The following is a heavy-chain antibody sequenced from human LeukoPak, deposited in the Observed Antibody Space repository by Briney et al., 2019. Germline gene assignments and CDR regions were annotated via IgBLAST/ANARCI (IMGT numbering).Heavy chain of an antibody. D-gene: IGHD6-6*01. J-gene: IGHJ5*02. CDR2: IYHSGIT. Sequence: SETLSLTCTVSDYSISSGYGYYWGWIRQPPGKGLEWIGNIYHSGITYYNHFNSSLKSRVTISIDTSKNQFSLKLSSVTAADTAVYYCARDGTRVAARVNWFDPWGQGTLVTVSS. V-gene: IGHV4-38-2*02. CDR1: DYSISSGYGYY. CDR3: ARDGTRVAARVNWFDP.